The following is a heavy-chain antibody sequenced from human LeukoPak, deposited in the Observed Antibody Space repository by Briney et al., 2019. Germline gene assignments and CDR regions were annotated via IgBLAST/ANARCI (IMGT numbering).Heavy chain of an antibody. J-gene: IGHJ4*02. CDR1: GYTFTGYY. V-gene: IGHV1-2*02. D-gene: IGHD5-18*01. CDR3: ARERGGYSYGHQNFDY. Sequence: GASVKVSCKASGYTFTGYYMHWVRQAPGQGLEWMGWINPNSGGTNYAQRFQGRVTMTRDTSISTAYMELSRLRSDDTAVYYCARERGGYSYGHQNFDYWGQGTLVTVSS. CDR2: INPNSGGT.